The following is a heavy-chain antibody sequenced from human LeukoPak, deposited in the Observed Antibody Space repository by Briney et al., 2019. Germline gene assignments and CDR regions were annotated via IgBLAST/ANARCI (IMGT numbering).Heavy chain of an antibody. CDR1: GFTFSSYE. Sequence: GGSLRLSCAASGFTFSSYEMNWVRQAPGKGLEWVSYISSSGSTIYYADSVKGRFTISRDNAKNSLYLQMNSLKTEDTAVYYCTTYVGAYSNWGDYYYYYMDVWGKGTTVTVSS. CDR2: ISSSGSTI. CDR3: TTYVGAYSNWGDYYYYYMDV. V-gene: IGHV3-48*03. J-gene: IGHJ6*03. D-gene: IGHD4-11*01.